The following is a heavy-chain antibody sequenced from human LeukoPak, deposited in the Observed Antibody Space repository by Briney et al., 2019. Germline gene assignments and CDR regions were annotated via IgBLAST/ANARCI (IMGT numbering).Heavy chain of an antibody. CDR2: ISCDGSNK. Sequence: GGSLRLSCAASGFTFSSYAMHWVRQAPGKGLEWVAVISCDGSNKYYADSVKGRFTISRDNAKNSLYLQMNSLRAEDTAVYYCARDRPHYYDSSGYFDYWGQGTLVTVSS. D-gene: IGHD3-22*01. J-gene: IGHJ4*02. CDR3: ARDRPHYYDSSGYFDY. CDR1: GFTFSSYA. V-gene: IGHV3-30-3*01.